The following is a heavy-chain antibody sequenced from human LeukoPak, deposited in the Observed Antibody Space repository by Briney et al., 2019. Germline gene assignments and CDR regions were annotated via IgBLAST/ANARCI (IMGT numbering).Heavy chain of an antibody. J-gene: IGHJ6*03. Sequence: GGSLRLSCAASGFTFSSYSVNWVRQAPGKGLEWVSYISSSSSTIYYADSVKGRFTISRDNAKNSLYLQMNSLRDEDTAVYYCAREVTHDYYYYYMDVWGKGTTVTVSS. CDR2: ISSSSSTI. CDR1: GFTFSSYS. CDR3: AREVTHDYYYYYMDV. V-gene: IGHV3-48*02. D-gene: IGHD2-15*01.